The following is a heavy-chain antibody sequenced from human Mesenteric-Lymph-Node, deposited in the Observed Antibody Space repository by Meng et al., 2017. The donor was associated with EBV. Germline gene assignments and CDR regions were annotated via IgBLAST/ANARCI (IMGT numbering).Heavy chain of an antibody. Sequence: KMREPGSGQVKLSQTPSLTCAVSGGSISSCGYSWSWIRQPTGKGLEWIGYIYHSGSTYYNPSLKSRVTISVDRSKNQFSLKLSSVTAADTAVYYCARTVGRQRWADYWGRGTLVTVSS. CDR3: ARTVGRQRWADY. J-gene: IGHJ4*02. D-gene: IGHD1-26*01. CDR2: IYHSGST. V-gene: IGHV4-30-2*01. CDR1: GGSISSCGYS.